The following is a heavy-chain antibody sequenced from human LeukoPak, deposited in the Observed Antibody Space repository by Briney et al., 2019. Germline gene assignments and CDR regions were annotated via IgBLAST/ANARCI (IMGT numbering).Heavy chain of an antibody. CDR3: ARVPAASYFDY. J-gene: IGHJ4*02. CDR2: LYSGGNT. D-gene: IGHD2-2*01. V-gene: IGHV3-66*01. Sequence: GGSLRLSCAASGFTVSSNYMSWVRQAPGKGLEWVSVLYSGGNTYYADSVKGRFTVSRDNSKNTLYLQMNSLRAEDTAVYYCARVPAASYFDYWGQGTLVTVSS. CDR1: GFTVSSNY.